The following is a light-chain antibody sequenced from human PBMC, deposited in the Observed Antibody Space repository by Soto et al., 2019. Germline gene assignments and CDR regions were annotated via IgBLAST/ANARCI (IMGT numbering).Light chain of an antibody. J-gene: IGKJ2*01. CDR3: QQYNNWPPEGT. Sequence: EVVMTQSPATLSVSPGERATLSCRASQSVSSNLAWYQHKPGQAPRLLIYGTSNRAAGVPARFSGSGSGTEFTLTISSLQSEDFAVYYCQQYNNWPPEGTLGQGTQLEIK. V-gene: IGKV3-15*01. CDR2: GTS. CDR1: QSVSSN.